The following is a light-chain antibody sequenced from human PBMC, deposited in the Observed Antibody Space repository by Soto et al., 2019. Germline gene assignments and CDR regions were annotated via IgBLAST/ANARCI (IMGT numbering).Light chain of an antibody. Sequence: DIQMTQSPSSLSASIGDRVTITCRAGQRISNYLNWYQQKPGKAPKLLIYAASSLQSGVPSRFSGGGAVTEFTLTISSLQPEDFATYYFTYSYSTPLSVGQGT. CDR2: AAS. CDR1: QRISNY. V-gene: IGKV1-39*01. J-gene: IGKJ2*03. CDR3: TYSYSTPLS.